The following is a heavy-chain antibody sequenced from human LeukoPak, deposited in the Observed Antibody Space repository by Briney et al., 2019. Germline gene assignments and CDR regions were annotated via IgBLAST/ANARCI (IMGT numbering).Heavy chain of an antibody. Sequence: SETLSLTCAVYGGSFSGYYWSWIRQPPGKGLEWIGEINHSGSTNYNPSLESRVTISVDTSKNQFSLKLSSVTAADTAVYYCARLRQWLVPNYFDYWGQGTLVTVSS. J-gene: IGHJ4*02. CDR1: GGSFSGYY. D-gene: IGHD6-19*01. CDR2: INHSGST. CDR3: ARLRQWLVPNYFDY. V-gene: IGHV4-34*01.